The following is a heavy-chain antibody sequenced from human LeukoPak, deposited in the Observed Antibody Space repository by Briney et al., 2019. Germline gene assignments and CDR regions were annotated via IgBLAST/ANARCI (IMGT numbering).Heavy chain of an antibody. Sequence: ASVKVSCKASGYTFTSYAMNWVRQAPGQGLEWMGWINTNTGNPTYAQGFTGRFVFSLDTSVSTAYLQISSLKAEDTAVYYCARDLYGYYYDSSGYPGGDAFDIWGQGTMVTVSS. CDR3: ARDLYGYYYDSSGYPGGDAFDI. CDR2: INTNTGNP. D-gene: IGHD3-22*01. V-gene: IGHV7-4-1*02. CDR1: GYTFTSYA. J-gene: IGHJ3*02.